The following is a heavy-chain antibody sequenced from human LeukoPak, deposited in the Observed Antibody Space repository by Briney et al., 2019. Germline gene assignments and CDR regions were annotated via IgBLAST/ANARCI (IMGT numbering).Heavy chain of an antibody. CDR1: GYTFSSYG. J-gene: IGHJ4*02. Sequence: GASVKVSCKSSGYTFSSYGFSWVRQAPGQGLEWMGCISTYNGDTHYAQKFQGRVTMTTETSTSTAYMELRRRRSDDTAVYYCAKDPKPVALDGFDSWGQGTLVTVSS. V-gene: IGHV1-18*01. D-gene: IGHD6-19*01. CDR3: AKDPKPVALDGFDS. CDR2: ISTYNGDT.